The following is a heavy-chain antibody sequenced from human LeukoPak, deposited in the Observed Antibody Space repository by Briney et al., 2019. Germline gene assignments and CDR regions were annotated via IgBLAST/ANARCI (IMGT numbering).Heavy chain of an antibody. V-gene: IGHV4-39*02. CDR3: AREYYDFWSGYSSYYYYYGMDV. J-gene: IGHJ6*02. CDR2: IYYSGST. Sequence: SETLSLTCTVSGGSISSSSYYWGWIRQPPGKGLEWIGSIYYSGSTYYNPSFKSRVTISVDTSKNQFSLKLSSVTAADTAVYYCAREYYDFWSGYSSYYYYYGMDVWGQGTTVTVSS. D-gene: IGHD3-3*01. CDR1: GGSISSSSYY.